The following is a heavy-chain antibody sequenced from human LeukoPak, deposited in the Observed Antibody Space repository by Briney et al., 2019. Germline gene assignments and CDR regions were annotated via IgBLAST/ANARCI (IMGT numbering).Heavy chain of an antibody. Sequence: SGGSLRLSCAASGFTFSTYAMSWVRQAPGKGLEWVGFLRGKAYGGTTEYASSVKGRFTISTDDSKSIAYLQMNSLKTEDTAVYYCARDWMGSTTVYWGQGTLVAVSS. CDR3: ARDWMGSTTVY. CDR1: GFTFSTYA. CDR2: LRGKAYGGTT. J-gene: IGHJ4*02. D-gene: IGHD1-26*01. V-gene: IGHV3-49*04.